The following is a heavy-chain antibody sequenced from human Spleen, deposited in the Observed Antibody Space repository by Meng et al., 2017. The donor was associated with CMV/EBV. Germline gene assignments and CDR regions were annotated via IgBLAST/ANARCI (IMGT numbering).Heavy chain of an antibody. V-gene: IGHV1-2*02. J-gene: IGHJ6*02. CDR2: INPNSGAT. CDR1: GYTFTGYY. D-gene: IGHD5-18*01. CDR3: ARDQKTWIQLWNYYYYGMDV. Sequence: ASVKVSCKASGYTFTGYYMHWVRQAPGQGLEWMGWINPNSGATHFAQKFQGRIAMITDTSITTAYMELSRVRSDDTALYYCARDQKTWIQLWNYYYYGMDVWGQGTTVTVSS.